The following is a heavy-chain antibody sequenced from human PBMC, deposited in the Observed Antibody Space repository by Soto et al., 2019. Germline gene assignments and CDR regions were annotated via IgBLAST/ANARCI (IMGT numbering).Heavy chain of an antibody. J-gene: IGHJ4*02. CDR2: IYYSGST. Sequence: SETLSLTCTVSGGSISSYYWSWIRQPPGKGLEWIGYIYYSGSTNYNPSLKSRVTISVDTSKNQFSLKLSSVTAADTAVYYCATRRDAYPFFDYWGQGTLVTVS. CDR1: GGSISSYY. V-gene: IGHV4-59*08. CDR3: ATRRDAYPFFDY. D-gene: IGHD2-2*01.